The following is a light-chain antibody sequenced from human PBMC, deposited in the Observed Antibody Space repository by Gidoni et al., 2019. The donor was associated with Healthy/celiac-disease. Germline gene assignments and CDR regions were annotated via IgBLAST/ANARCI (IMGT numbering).Light chain of an antibody. Sequence: EIVLTQSPATLSLSPGERAHLSCRASQSVSSYLAWYQQKPGQAPRLLLYDASNRATGIPARFSGSGSGTDFTLTISSLEPEDFAVYYCQQRSNWPLTFGGGTKVEIK. V-gene: IGKV3-11*01. J-gene: IGKJ4*01. CDR1: QSVSSY. CDR2: DAS. CDR3: QQRSNWPLT.